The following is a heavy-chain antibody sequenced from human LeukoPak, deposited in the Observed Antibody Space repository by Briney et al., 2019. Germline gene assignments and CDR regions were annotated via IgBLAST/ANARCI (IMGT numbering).Heavy chain of an antibody. Sequence: GASVKVSCEASGYTFTSYYMHWVRQAPGQGLEWMGIINPSGGSTSYAQKFQGRVTMTRDTSTSTVYMELSSLRSEDTAVYYCAREKDMVRGVIKVHYYYYYGMDVWGQGTTVTVSS. CDR2: INPSGGST. CDR1: GYTFTSYY. D-gene: IGHD3-10*01. CDR3: AREKDMVRGVIKVHYYYYYGMDV. V-gene: IGHV1-46*01. J-gene: IGHJ6*02.